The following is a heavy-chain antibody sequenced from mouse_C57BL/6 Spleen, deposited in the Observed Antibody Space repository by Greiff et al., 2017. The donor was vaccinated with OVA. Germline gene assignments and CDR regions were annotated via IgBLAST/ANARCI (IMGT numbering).Heavy chain of an antibody. CDR3: ARRTTVVAFDY. Sequence: QVQLQQPGAELVKPGASVKLSCKASGYTFTSYWMQWVKQRPGQGLEWIGEIDPSDSYTNYNQKFKGKATLTVDTSSSTAYMQISSLTSEDSAVYYCARRTTVVAFDYWGQGTTLTVSS. CDR2: IDPSDSYT. V-gene: IGHV1-50*01. D-gene: IGHD1-1*01. J-gene: IGHJ2*01. CDR1: GYTFTSYW.